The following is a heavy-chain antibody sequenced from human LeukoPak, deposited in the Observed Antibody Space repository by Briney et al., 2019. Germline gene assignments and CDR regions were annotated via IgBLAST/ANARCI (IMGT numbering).Heavy chain of an antibody. CDR3: AKALTYSYYYDSSGYSRPLDY. Sequence: GGSLRLSCAASGFTFSGYTMAWARQAPGQGLEWVSSISGTGTYIYHAASQQGRFTISRDNAKNSLFLQMDSLRAEDTAAYYCAKALTYSYYYDSSGYSRPLDYWGQGTLVTVSS. V-gene: IGHV3-21*04. D-gene: IGHD3-22*01. CDR1: GFTFSGYT. J-gene: IGHJ4*02. CDR2: ISGTGTYI.